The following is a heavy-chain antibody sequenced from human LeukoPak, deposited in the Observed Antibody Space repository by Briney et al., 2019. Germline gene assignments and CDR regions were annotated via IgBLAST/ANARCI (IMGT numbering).Heavy chain of an antibody. J-gene: IGHJ5*02. Sequence: GASVKVSCKASGYSFTTYYIHWVRQAPGQGLEWMGIINPSGGSTNYAQKFQGRVTMTRDTSTSTVYMELSSLRPEDTAIFYCARGPPGRVYDSTKRGFFDPWGQGTLVTVSS. D-gene: IGHD3-22*01. V-gene: IGHV1-46*01. CDR1: GYSFTTYY. CDR2: INPSGGST. CDR3: ARGPPGRVYDSTKRGFFDP.